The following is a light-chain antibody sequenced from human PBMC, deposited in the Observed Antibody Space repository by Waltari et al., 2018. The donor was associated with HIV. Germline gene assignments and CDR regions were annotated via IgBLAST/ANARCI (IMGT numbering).Light chain of an antibody. Sequence: QSALTQPASVSGSPGQSITISCTGTSSDVGSYNLVSWYQQHPGKAPKLMIYEGSKRPSGVSNRFSGSKSGSTASLTISGLQAEDEAGYYCCSYAGSGPVLFGGGTKLTVL. CDR2: EGS. J-gene: IGLJ2*01. CDR1: SSDVGSYNL. V-gene: IGLV2-23*01. CDR3: CSYAGSGPVL.